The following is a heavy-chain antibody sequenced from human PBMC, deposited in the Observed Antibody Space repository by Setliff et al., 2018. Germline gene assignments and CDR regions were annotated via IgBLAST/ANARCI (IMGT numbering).Heavy chain of an antibody. CDR1: GFTFSSYA. D-gene: IGHD1-26*01. V-gene: IGHV3-23*01. CDR3: AKGGGATEYYYMDV. CDR2: ISGSGGYT. J-gene: IGHJ6*03. Sequence: PGGSLRLSCAASGFTFSSYAMSWVRQAPGEGLEWVSAISGSGGYTYYADSVKGRFTISRDNSKNTLYLQMSSLRAEDTAIYYCAKGGGATEYYYMDVWGKGTTVTVSS.